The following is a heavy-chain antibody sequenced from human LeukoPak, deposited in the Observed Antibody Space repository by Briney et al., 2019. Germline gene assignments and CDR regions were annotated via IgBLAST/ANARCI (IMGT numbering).Heavy chain of an antibody. V-gene: IGHV1-46*01. D-gene: IGHD3-10*01. CDR1: GYTFTSYD. CDR3: ARVWFGLGVDY. CDR2: INPSGGST. J-gene: IGHJ4*02. Sequence: ASVKVSCKASGYTFTSYDINWVRQATGQGLEWMGIINPSGGSTSYAQKFQGRVTMTTDTSTSTAYMELRSLRSDDTAVYYCARVWFGLGVDYWGQGTLVTVSS.